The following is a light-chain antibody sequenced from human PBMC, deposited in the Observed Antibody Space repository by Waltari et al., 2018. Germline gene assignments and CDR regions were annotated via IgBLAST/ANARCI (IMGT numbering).Light chain of an antibody. CDR2: GHN. V-gene: IGLV1-40*01. CDR3: QSYDSSLSGYV. CDR1: SSNIGAGYD. J-gene: IGLJ1*01. Sequence: QSVLTQPPSVSGAPGQRVSISSTGSSSNIGAGYDVHWYQQLPGTAPKLLIYGHNNRPSGVPDRFSGSKSGTSASLAITGLQAEDEADYYCQSYDSSLSGYVFGTGTKVTVL.